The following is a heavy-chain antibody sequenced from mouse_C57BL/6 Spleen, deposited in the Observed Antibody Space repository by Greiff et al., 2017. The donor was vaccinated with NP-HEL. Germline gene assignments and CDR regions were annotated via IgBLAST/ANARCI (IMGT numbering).Heavy chain of an antibody. CDR1: GYTFTSYW. V-gene: IGHV1-64*01. J-gene: IGHJ4*01. D-gene: IGHD1-1*01. CDR2: IHPNSGST. Sequence: VQLQQSGAELVKPGASVKLSCKASGYTFTSYWMHWVKQRPGQGLEWIGMIHPNSGSTNYNEKFKSKATLTVDKSSSTAYMQLSSLTSEDSAVYYCARHYGSSYDYYAMDYWGQGTSVTVSS. CDR3: ARHYGSSYDYYAMDY.